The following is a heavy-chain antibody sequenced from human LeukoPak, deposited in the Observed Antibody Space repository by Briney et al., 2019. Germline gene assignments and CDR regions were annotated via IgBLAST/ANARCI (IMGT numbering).Heavy chain of an antibody. D-gene: IGHD3-16*01. CDR2: IYYSGST. J-gene: IGHJ6*03. Sequence: SETLSLTCTVSGGSIRGYYWNWIRQPPGKGLEWIGDIYYSGSTYHNPSLKSRVTISVDTSKNHFSLKLRSVTAADTAVYYCARETSQKGAHYMDVWGKGTTVTISS. CDR3: ARETSQKGAHYMDV. CDR1: GGSIRGYY. V-gene: IGHV4-59*01.